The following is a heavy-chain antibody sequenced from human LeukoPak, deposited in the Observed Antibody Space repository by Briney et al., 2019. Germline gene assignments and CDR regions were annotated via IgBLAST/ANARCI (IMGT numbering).Heavy chain of an antibody. D-gene: IGHD2-8*02. CDR2: VRGNGGNT. CDR3: AKGHWCDN. J-gene: IGHJ4*02. Sequence: GGSLRLSCAASRFTFSTYDMSRVRQTPGKGVDWVEVVRGNGGNTYYSDSVKGRFTLSRDDSKNTLYLEMNSLRTEDTAVYYCAKGHWCDNWGQGTLVTVSS. V-gene: IGHV3-23*01. CDR1: RFTFSTYD.